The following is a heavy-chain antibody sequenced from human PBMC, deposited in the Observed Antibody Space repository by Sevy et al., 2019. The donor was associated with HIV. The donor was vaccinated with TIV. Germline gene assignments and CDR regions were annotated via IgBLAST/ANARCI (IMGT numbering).Heavy chain of an antibody. CDR1: GFTFSSYA. J-gene: IGHJ4*02. V-gene: IGHV3-23*01. D-gene: IGHD6-19*01. CDR3: AKGSHNTGWLPDY. Sequence: GGSLRLSCAASGFTFSSYAMSWVRQAPGKGLEWVSPISGTGSITYYADSVRGRFTISRDNSNNILYLQMNSLRAEDTAVYFCAKGSHNTGWLPDYWGQGTLVTVS. CDR2: ISGTGSIT.